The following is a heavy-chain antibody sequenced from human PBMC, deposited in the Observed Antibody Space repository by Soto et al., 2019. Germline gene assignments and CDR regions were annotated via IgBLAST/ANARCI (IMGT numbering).Heavy chain of an antibody. CDR2: INHSGST. D-gene: IGHD3-3*01. J-gene: IGHJ6*02. CDR3: ARGRGSYDFWSGYSGDYYGMDV. V-gene: IGHV4-34*01. Sequence: KPSETLSLTCAVYGGSFSGYYWSWIRQPPGKGLEWIGEINHSGSTSYNPSLESRVTISVDTSKNQFSLKLSSVTAADTAVYYCARGRGSYDFWSGYSGDYYGMDVWGQGTTVTVSS. CDR1: GGSFSGYY.